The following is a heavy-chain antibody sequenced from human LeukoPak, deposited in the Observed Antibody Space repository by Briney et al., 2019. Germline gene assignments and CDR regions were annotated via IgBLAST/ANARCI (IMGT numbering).Heavy chain of an antibody. Sequence: GGSLRLSCAASGFTFSSYWMHWVRQAPGKGPVWVSRINSDGSSTDYADSVKGRFTISRDSAKNTLYLQMNSLRAEDAAMYYCARDKYGGNSNAFDIWGQGTMVTVSS. CDR1: GFTFSSYW. V-gene: IGHV3-74*01. J-gene: IGHJ3*02. CDR3: ARDKYGGNSNAFDI. CDR2: INSDGSST. D-gene: IGHD4-23*01.